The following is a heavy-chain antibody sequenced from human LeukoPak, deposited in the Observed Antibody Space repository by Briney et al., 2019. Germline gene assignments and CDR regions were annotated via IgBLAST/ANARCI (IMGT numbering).Heavy chain of an antibody. D-gene: IGHD3-10*01. CDR2: ISNDGSTT. Sequence: GGSLKHSCAASGFTFRSYWIHWVRQAPGKGLVWVSLISNDGSTTKYADSVKGRFTISRDNAKNTLYLQMNSLRAEDTAVYYCARRTGFGELHFWGQGTMVTVSS. J-gene: IGHJ3*01. V-gene: IGHV3-74*03. CDR3: ARRTGFGELHF. CDR1: GFTFRSYW.